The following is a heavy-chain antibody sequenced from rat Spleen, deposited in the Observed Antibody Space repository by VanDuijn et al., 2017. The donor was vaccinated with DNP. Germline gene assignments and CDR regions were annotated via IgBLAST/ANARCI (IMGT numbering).Heavy chain of an antibody. J-gene: IGHJ2*01. CDR3: AREDYFDY. CDR2: ISTGGGHT. Sequence: EVQLVESGGGLVQPGGSLRLSCAASGFTFSDYGMAWVRQAPKKSLEWVATISTGGGHTYYRDSVKGRFTISRDNAKNTLYLQMNSLRSEDTATYYCAREDYFDYWGQGVMVTVSS. V-gene: IGHV5S13*01. CDR1: GFTFSDYG.